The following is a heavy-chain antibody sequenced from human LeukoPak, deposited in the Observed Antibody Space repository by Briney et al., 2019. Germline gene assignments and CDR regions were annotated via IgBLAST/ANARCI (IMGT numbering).Heavy chain of an antibody. CDR1: DGSITNYY. J-gene: IGHJ4*02. Sequence: SETLSLTCTVSDGSITNYYWTWSRQPPGKGLEWIGYIYSTGTANYNPSLKSRVTMSVDTSKNQFSLKLNSVTAADTAVYYCARGQGYGLLNALDYWGQGTLVTVSS. V-gene: IGHV4-59*01. D-gene: IGHD5-18*01. CDR2: IYSTGTA. CDR3: ARGQGYGLLNALDY.